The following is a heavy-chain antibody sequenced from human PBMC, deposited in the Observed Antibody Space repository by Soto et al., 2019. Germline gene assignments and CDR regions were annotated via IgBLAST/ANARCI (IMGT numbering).Heavy chain of an antibody. CDR2: IIPIFGTA. V-gene: IGHV1-69*05. Sequence: SVKVSCKASGGTFSSYAISWVRQAPGQGLEWMGGIIPIFGTANYAQKLQGRVTMTTDTSTSTAYMELRSLRSDDTAVYYCARECPDSDAFDIWRQGTMVTVSS. CDR3: ARECPDSDAFDI. CDR1: GGTFSSYA. D-gene: IGHD3-3*01. J-gene: IGHJ3*02.